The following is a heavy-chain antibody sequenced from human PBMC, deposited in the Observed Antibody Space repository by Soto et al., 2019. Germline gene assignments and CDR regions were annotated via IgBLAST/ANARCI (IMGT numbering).Heavy chain of an antibody. CDR2: ISYDGSNK. V-gene: IGHV3-30*18. J-gene: IGHJ4*02. CDR3: AKDLGSKLRFLEWLPFGY. D-gene: IGHD3-3*01. CDR1: GFTFSSYG. Sequence: QVQLVESGGGVVQPGRSLRLSCAASGFTFSSYGMHWVRQAPGKGLEWVAVISYDGSNKYYADSVKGRFTISRDNSKNPLYLQMNSLRAEDTAVYYCAKDLGSKLRFLEWLPFGYWGQGTLVTVSS.